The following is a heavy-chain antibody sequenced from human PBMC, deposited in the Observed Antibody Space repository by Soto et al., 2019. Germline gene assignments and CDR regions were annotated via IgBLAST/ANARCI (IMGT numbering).Heavy chain of an antibody. CDR1: GFTFSSYA. D-gene: IGHD4-4*01. CDR3: AKGLKVTTEFDY. V-gene: IGHV3-23*01. Sequence: SLRLSCAASGFTFSSYAMSWVRQAPGKGLEWVSAISGSGGSTYYADSVKGRFTISRDNSKNTLYLQMNSLRAEDTAVYYCAKGLKVTTEFDYWGQGTLVTVSS. CDR2: ISGSGGST. J-gene: IGHJ4*02.